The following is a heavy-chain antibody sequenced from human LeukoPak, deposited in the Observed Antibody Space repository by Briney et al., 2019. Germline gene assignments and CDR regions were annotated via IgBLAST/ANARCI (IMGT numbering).Heavy chain of an antibody. CDR2: INPNSGGT. CDR1: GYTFTGYY. CDR3: ARVRSEXRFLEWFSY. Sequence: ASVKVSCKASGYTFTGYYMHWVRQAPGQGLEWMGWINPNSGGTNYAQKFQGRVTMTRDTSISTAYMELSRPRSDDTAVYYCARVRSEXRFLEWFSYWGQGTLVTV. J-gene: IGHJ4*02. D-gene: IGHD3-3*01. V-gene: IGHV1-2*02.